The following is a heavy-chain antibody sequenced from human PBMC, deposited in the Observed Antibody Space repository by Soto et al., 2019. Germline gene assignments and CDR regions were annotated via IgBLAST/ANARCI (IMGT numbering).Heavy chain of an antibody. CDR2: ISGSGGST. D-gene: IGHD3-3*01. CDR3: AKFFIFEWLPDSSYYYFDCMDE. Sequence: GGSLRLSCAASGFTFSSYAMSWVRQAPGKGLEWVSAISGSGGSTYYADSVKGRFTISRDNSKNTLYLQMNSLRAEDTAVYYCAKFFIFEWLPDSSYYYFDCMDEGGQVTTVTGSS. J-gene: IGHJ6*02. V-gene: IGHV3-23*01. CDR1: GFTFSSYA.